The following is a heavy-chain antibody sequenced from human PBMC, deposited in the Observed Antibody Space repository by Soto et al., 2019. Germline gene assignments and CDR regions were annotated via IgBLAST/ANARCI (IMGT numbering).Heavy chain of an antibody. V-gene: IGHV3-11*01. D-gene: IGHD3-9*01. J-gene: IGHJ4*02. CDR1: GLTFSDYY. CDR2: ISSSGSTI. CDR3: ARGASADHDILTAYYSY. Sequence: GGSLRLSCAAFGLTFSDYYMTWIRQAPGKGLEWVSYISSSGSTIYYADSVKGRFTISRDNAKNSLYLQMNSLRAEDTAVYYCARGASADHDILTAYYSYWGQGTLVTVSS.